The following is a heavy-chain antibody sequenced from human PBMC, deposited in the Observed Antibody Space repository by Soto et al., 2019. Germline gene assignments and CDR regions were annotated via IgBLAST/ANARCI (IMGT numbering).Heavy chain of an antibody. Sequence: DVQLVESGGGVVQPGGSLRLSCAASGFAFFSYSMSWVRQAPGKGPEWVSFVSGTARFTYSADSVQGRFTISRDTPKDTVYLEMNSLRSEDTGVYFCASVRQLSASLYSFDFWGQGTLVTFSS. CDR3: ASVRQLSASLYSFDF. J-gene: IGHJ4*02. D-gene: IGHD1-1*01. V-gene: IGHV3-23*04. CDR1: GFAFFSYS. CDR2: VSGTARFT.